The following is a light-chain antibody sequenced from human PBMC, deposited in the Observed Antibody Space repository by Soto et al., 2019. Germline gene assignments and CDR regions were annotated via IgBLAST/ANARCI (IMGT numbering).Light chain of an antibody. CDR3: QQYGSSPRFT. V-gene: IGKV3-20*01. CDR2: GAS. CDR1: QSVSSSD. J-gene: IGKJ3*01. Sequence: EIVVTQSPGTLSLSPWERATLSCRASQSVSSSDLAWYQQKPGQAPRLRIYGASSRATGIPDRFSGSGSGTDFTLTISRLEPEDFAVYYCQQYGSSPRFTFGPGTKVDIK.